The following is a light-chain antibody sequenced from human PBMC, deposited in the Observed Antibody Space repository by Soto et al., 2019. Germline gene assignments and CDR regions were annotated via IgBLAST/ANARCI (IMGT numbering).Light chain of an antibody. V-gene: IGKV3D-7*01. CDR1: QSVSSSY. CDR2: GAS. J-gene: IGKJ1*01. CDR3: GT. Sequence: LAPGERVTLSCRASQSVSSSYLTWYQQKPGQAPRLLIYGASTRATGIPARFSGSGSGTDFTLTISSLQPEDFAVYTAGTFGQGTKWIS.